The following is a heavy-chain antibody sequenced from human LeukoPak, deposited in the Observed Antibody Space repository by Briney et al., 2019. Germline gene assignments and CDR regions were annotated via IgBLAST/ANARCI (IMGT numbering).Heavy chain of an antibody. V-gene: IGHV1-69*13. D-gene: IGHD6-13*01. CDR2: IIPIFGTA. CDR3: AREGPSSSWYVGWFDP. CDR1: GGTFSSYA. J-gene: IGHJ5*02. Sequence: SVKVSCKASGGTFSSYAISWVRQAPGQGLEWMGGIIPIFGTANYAQKFQGRVTITADESTSTAYMELSSLRSEGTAVYYCAREGPSSSWYVGWFDPWGQGTLVTVSS.